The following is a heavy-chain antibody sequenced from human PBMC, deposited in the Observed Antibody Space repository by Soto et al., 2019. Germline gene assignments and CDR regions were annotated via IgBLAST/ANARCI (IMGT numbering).Heavy chain of an antibody. Sequence: EVQLVESGGGLVQPGGSLRLSCAASGFTFSSYSMNWVRQAPGKGLEWVSYISSSSSTIYYADSVKGRFTISRDNAKNSLYLQMNSLRDEDTAVYYCARDRAAVAEYNSFDPWGQGTLVTVSS. CDR1: GFTFSSYS. V-gene: IGHV3-48*02. CDR3: ARDRAAVAEYNSFDP. CDR2: ISSSSSTI. D-gene: IGHD6-19*01. J-gene: IGHJ5*02.